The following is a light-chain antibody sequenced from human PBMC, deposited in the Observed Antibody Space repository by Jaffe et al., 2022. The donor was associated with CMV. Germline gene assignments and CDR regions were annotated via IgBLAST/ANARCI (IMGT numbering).Light chain of an antibody. CDR3: QSYDNVLLT. J-gene: IGKJ4*01. CDR1: QDVNTY. CDR2: DAS. V-gene: IGKV1-33*01. Sequence: DIQMTQSPSSLSASVGDRVTITCQASQDVNTYLNWYQQKPGQAPKLLIYDASDLATGVTSRFSGSGSGTDFTLTITSLQPEDTATYYCQSYDNVLLTFGRGTKVEIK.